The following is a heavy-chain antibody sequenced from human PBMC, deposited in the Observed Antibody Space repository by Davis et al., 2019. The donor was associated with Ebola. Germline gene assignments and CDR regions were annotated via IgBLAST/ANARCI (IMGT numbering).Heavy chain of an antibody. CDR3: ARDFGSWSSVGMDV. CDR1: GFTFRKFG. D-gene: IGHD6-13*01. J-gene: IGHJ6*02. Sequence: GGSLRLSCAASGFTFRKFGIHWVRQAPGKGLEWVSDIWYDGSQRDYVDSVKGRFTISRDNSKNTLYLQMNSLRAEDTAVYYCARDFGSWSSVGMDVWGQGTTVTVSS. CDR2: IWYDGSQR. V-gene: IGHV3-33*01.